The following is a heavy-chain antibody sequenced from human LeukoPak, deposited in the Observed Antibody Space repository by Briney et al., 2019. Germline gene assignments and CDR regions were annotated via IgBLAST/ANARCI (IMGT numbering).Heavy chain of an antibody. Sequence: SETLSLTCTVSGGPINNYYWTWIRQPPGNGLEWIGYIFYSGSTNYNPSLKSRLTISVDTSKNQFSLKLSSVTAADTAVYYCARLRGNYFPDYWGQGTLVTVSS. J-gene: IGHJ4*02. CDR1: GGPINNYY. CDR3: ARLRGNYFPDY. V-gene: IGHV4-59*01. CDR2: IFYSGST. D-gene: IGHD4-11*01.